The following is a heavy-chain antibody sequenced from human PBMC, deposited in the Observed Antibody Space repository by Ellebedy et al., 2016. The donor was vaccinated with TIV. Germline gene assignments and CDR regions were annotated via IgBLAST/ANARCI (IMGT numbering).Heavy chain of an antibody. D-gene: IGHD5-24*01. Sequence: PGGSLRPSCAASGFTFDSYVMTWVRQAPGKGLEWVSSIDVSGGDTFYADSVKGRFTISRDNSKSTLYLQVNSRRADDTALYYCARKNYHRWNYWGQGTLVTVSS. J-gene: IGHJ4*02. CDR2: IDVSGGDT. CDR1: GFTFDSYV. CDR3: ARKNYHRWNY. V-gene: IGHV3-23*01.